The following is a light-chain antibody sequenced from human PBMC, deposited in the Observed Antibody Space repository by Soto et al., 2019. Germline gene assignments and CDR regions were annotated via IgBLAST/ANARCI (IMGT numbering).Light chain of an antibody. CDR1: SSDVGGYNY. V-gene: IGLV2-14*01. CDR3: SSYTSASTLLYL. Sequence: QSALTQPASVSGAPGQSITISCTGTSSDVGGYNYVSWYQQHPGIAPKLLIYGVTNRPSGVSTRFSGSKSGNTASLTISGLQADDEADYNCSSYTSASTLLYLFGTGTKLTVL. CDR2: GVT. J-gene: IGLJ1*01.